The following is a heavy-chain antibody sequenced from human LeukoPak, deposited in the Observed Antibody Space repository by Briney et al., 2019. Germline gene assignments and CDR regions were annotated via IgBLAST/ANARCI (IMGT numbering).Heavy chain of an antibody. Sequence: SETLSLTCTVSGGSISSYYWRWIRQPPGKGLEWIGYIYYSGSTNYNPSLKSRVTISVDTSKNQFSLKLSSVTAADTAVYYCARGVTATHFDYWGQGTLVTVSS. V-gene: IGHV4-59*08. J-gene: IGHJ4*02. D-gene: IGHD2-21*02. CDR3: ARGVTATHFDY. CDR1: GGSISSYY. CDR2: IYYSGST.